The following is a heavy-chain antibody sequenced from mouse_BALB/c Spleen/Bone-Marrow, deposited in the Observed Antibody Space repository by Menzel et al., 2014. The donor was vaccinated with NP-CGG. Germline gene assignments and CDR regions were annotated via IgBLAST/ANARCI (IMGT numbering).Heavy chain of an antibody. V-gene: IGHV5-9-4*01. Sequence: EVQLQESGGGLVKPGGSLKLSCAASGFTFSYYGMSWVRQSPEKRLEWVAEISSGGSYTYYPDTVTGRFTISRDNAKNTLYLEMSSLGSEDTATYYCARDSSGYFDYWGQGTTLTVSS. CDR1: GFTFSYYG. CDR3: ARDSSGYFDY. J-gene: IGHJ2*01. D-gene: IGHD3-1*01. CDR2: ISSGGSYT.